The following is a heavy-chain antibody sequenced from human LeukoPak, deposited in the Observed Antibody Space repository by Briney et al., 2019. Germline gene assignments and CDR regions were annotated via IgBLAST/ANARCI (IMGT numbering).Heavy chain of an antibody. Sequence: GRSLRLSCAASGFTFDDYAMHWVRQAPGKGLEWASGISWNSGSIGYADSVKGRFTISRDNAKNSLYLQMNSLRAEDTALYYCAKAGGSSIYYNGMDVWGQGTTVNVSS. CDR3: AKAGGSSIYYNGMDV. CDR2: ISWNSGSI. J-gene: IGHJ6*02. D-gene: IGHD2-15*01. V-gene: IGHV3-9*01. CDR1: GFTFDDYA.